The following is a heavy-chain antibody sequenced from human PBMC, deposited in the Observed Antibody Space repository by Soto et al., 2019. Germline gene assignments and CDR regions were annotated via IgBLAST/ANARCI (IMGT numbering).Heavy chain of an antibody. CDR3: ARGADIMATTGDAFDI. CDR2: VHHNENT. Sequence: ETLSLTCAVSGHSISNGYYWGWIRQPPGKGLEWIGNVHHNENTYYNPSLKSRVTISLHTSKNQFSLKVTSVTAADTAVYYCARGADIMATTGDAFDIWGQGTMVTVSS. J-gene: IGHJ3*02. CDR1: GHSISNGYY. D-gene: IGHD5-12*01. V-gene: IGHV4-38-2*01.